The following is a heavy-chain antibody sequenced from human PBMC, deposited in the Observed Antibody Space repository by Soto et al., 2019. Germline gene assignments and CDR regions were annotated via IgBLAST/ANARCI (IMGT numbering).Heavy chain of an antibody. J-gene: IGHJ4*02. CDR1: GFTFSNVW. V-gene: IGHV3-15*01. CDR2: IKTKTDGGTA. Sequence: GGSLRLSSDASGFTFSNVWMIWVRQAPGKGLEWVGRIKTKTDGGTADFAAPVKGRFTISRDDSKNTLYLQMNSLKTEDTAVYYCTTLPLDYWGQGALVTVSS. CDR3: TTLPLDY.